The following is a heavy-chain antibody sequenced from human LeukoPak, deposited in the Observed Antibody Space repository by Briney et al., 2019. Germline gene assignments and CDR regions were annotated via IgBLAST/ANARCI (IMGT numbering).Heavy chain of an antibody. CDR2: IFYGGST. Sequence: SETLSLTCAVSGGSISSSAYYWGWIRQPPGKGLEWIGSIFYGGSTYYNPSLKSRVTVSVDTSKNQFSLKLSSVTAADTAVYYCASPFSSSWRYFQYWGQGTLITVSS. D-gene: IGHD6-13*01. CDR3: ASPFSSSWRYFQY. J-gene: IGHJ1*01. CDR1: GGSISSSAYY. V-gene: IGHV4-39*01.